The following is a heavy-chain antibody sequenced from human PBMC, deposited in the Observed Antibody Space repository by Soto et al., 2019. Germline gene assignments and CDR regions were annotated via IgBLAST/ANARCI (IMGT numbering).Heavy chain of an antibody. CDR2: ISSSSSYI. D-gene: IGHD3-3*01. Sequence: GGSLRLSCAASGFTFSSYSMNWVRQAPGKGLEWVSSISSSSSYIYYADSVKGRFTISRDNAKNSLYLQMNSLRAEDTAVYYCARNYDFWSGYYTSLDYWGQGTLVTVSS. V-gene: IGHV3-21*01. J-gene: IGHJ4*02. CDR3: ARNYDFWSGYYTSLDY. CDR1: GFTFSSYS.